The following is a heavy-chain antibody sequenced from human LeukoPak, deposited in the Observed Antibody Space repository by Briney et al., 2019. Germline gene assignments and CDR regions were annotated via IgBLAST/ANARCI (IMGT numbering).Heavy chain of an antibody. V-gene: IGHV3-21*01. Sequence: GGSLRLSCAASGFTFSSYSMNWVRQAPGKGLEWVSSISSSSYIYYADSVKGRFTISRDNAMNSLYLQMNSLRAEDTAVYYCARDQEDEPFDYWGQGTLVTVSS. CDR2: ISSSSYI. CDR3: ARDQEDEPFDY. CDR1: GFTFSSYS. J-gene: IGHJ4*02.